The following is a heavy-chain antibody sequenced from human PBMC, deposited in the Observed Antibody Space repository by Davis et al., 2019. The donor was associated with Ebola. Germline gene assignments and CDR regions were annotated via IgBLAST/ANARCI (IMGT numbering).Heavy chain of an antibody. Sequence: GGSLRLSCAASGFTFSSYGMHWVRQAPGKGLEWVAVIWYDGSNKYYADSVKGRFTISRDNSKNTLYLQMNSLRAEDTAVYYCARKGNWELLGAFDYWGQGTLVTVSS. CDR2: IWYDGSNK. V-gene: IGHV3-33*01. CDR1: GFTFSSYG. J-gene: IGHJ4*02. D-gene: IGHD1-26*01. CDR3: ARKGNWELLGAFDY.